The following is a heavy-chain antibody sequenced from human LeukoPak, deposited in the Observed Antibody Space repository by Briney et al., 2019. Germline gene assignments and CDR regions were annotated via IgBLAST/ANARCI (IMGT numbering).Heavy chain of an antibody. CDR2: IYHSGST. CDR1: GYSISSGYY. V-gene: IGHV4-38-2*02. J-gene: IGHJ3*02. Sequence: SETLSLTCTVSGYSISSGYYWGWIRQPPGKGLEWIGSIYHSGSTYYNPSLKSRVTISVDTSKNQFSLKLSSVTAAHTAVSYCARPPVAVTAAFCIWNQGTMVTVSS. CDR3: ARPPVAVTAAFCI. D-gene: IGHD6-19*01.